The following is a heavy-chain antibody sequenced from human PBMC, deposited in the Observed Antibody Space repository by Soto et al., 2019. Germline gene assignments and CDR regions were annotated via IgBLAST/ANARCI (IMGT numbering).Heavy chain of an antibody. J-gene: IGHJ4*02. CDR2: VSHDGRNT. D-gene: IGHD6-19*01. V-gene: IGHV3-30*18. CDR3: AKGGRQGLVTSDFNY. CDR1: GFTFSDYA. Sequence: VQLVESGGGVVQPGRSLRLSCAASGFTFSDYAMHWVRQAPGKGLEWVAVVSHDGRNTHYADSVKGRFTISRDSSKNTVSLEMTSLRGEDTAVYYWAKGGRQGLVTSDFNYWGQGALVTVSS.